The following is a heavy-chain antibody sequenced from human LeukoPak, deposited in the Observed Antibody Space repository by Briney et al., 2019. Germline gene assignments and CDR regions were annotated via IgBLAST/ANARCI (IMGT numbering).Heavy chain of an antibody. Sequence: GASVKVSCKASGYTFTSYEINWLRQATGQGLEWMGWMSPNSGNTGYAQKFQGRFTMTSNISISTAYMELSSLRSEDTAVYYCARRSVFMIGAGSWGQGTRVTVSS. D-gene: IGHD3-22*01. CDR2: MSPNSGNT. CDR1: GYTFTSYE. CDR3: ARRSVFMIGAGS. V-gene: IGHV1-8*01. J-gene: IGHJ5*02.